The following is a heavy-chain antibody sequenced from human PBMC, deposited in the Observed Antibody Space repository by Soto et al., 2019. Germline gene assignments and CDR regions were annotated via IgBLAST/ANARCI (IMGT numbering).Heavy chain of an antibody. V-gene: IGHV4-39*01. CDR3: ARHLRDSSGYYYWGDEYYFDY. D-gene: IGHD3-22*01. CDR1: GGSISSSSYY. CDR2: IYYSGST. Sequence: SETLSLTCTVSGGSISSSSYYWGWIRQPPGKGLEWIGSIYYSGSTYYNPSLKSRVTISVDTSKNQFSLKLSSVTAADTAVYYCARHLRDSSGYYYWGDEYYFDYWGQGTLVTVSS. J-gene: IGHJ4*02.